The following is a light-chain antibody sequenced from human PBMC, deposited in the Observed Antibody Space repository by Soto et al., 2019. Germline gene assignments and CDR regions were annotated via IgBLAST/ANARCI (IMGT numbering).Light chain of an antibody. CDR3: QQYDKWPRT. V-gene: IGKV3-20*01. J-gene: IGKJ1*01. CDR2: GAS. Sequence: EIVLTQSPGTLSLAPGERATLSCRASQSVRSSYLAWYQQKPGQSPRLLIYGASSRATGIPDRFSGSGSGTDFTLTISNLQYEDFDVYPCQQYDKWPRTFGQGTKVDIK. CDR1: QSVRSSY.